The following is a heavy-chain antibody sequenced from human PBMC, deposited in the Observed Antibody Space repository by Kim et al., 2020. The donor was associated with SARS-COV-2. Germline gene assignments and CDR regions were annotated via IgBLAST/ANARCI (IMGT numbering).Heavy chain of an antibody. J-gene: IGHJ4*02. D-gene: IGHD3-10*01. V-gene: IGHV1-3*01. Sequence: SQKFQGRVTITRDTSASTAYMELGSLRSEDTAVYYCARVLSGELLAYFDYWGQGTLVTVSS. CDR3: ARVLSGELLAYFDY.